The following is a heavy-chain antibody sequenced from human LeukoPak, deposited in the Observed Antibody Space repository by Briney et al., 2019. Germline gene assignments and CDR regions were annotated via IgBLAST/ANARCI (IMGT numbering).Heavy chain of an antibody. D-gene: IGHD6-6*01. CDR2: IYTGGTT. CDR1: GFTFSTHS. Sequence: PGGSLRLSWAASGFTFSTHSMNWVRQAPGKGLEWVSIIYTGGTTHYADSLNDRFTISRDDSINTLYLQMNSLRAEDTAVYYCARDSSSYYFDCWGQGTLVTVSS. J-gene: IGHJ4*02. CDR3: ARDSSSYYFDC. V-gene: IGHV3-66*01.